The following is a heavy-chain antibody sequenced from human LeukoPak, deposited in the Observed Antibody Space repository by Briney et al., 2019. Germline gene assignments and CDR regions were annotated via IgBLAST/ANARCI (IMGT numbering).Heavy chain of an antibody. CDR1: GFIFSSYA. D-gene: IGHD1-26*01. V-gene: IGHV3-23*01. J-gene: IGHJ3*02. CDR2: ISGSGGDT. CDR3: AKSLLTTASGTGRAFDI. Sequence: GGSLRLSCAASGFIFSSYAMSWVRQAPGKGLEWVSAISGSGGDTYYTDSVKGRFTISRDNSKNTLYLQMNSLRAEDTAEYYCAKSLLTTASGTGRAFDIWGQGTMVTVSS.